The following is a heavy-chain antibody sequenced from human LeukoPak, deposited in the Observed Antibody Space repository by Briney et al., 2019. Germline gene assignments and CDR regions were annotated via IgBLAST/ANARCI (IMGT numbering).Heavy chain of an antibody. V-gene: IGHV1-24*01. Sequence: GASVKVSCKVSGYTLTELSMHWVRQAPGKGLEWMGGFDPEDGETFYAQKFQGRVTMTKDTSTDTAYMELRSLRSDDTAVYYCAREEGGSYRLDYWGQGTLVTVSS. CDR3: AREEGGSYRLDY. CDR1: GYTLTELS. J-gene: IGHJ4*02. D-gene: IGHD1-26*01. CDR2: FDPEDGET.